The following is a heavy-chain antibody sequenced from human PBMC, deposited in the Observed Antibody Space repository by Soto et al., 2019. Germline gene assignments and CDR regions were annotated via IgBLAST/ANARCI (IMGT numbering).Heavy chain of an antibody. CDR2: IYYSGST. V-gene: IGHV4-59*08. CDR1: GGSISSYY. D-gene: IGHD3-16*02. CDR3: ARHADYDYVWGSYRYTFPTFDY. J-gene: IGHJ4*02. Sequence: ASETLSPTCTVSGGSISSYYWSWIRQPPGKGLEWIGYIYYSGSTNYNPSLKSRVTIPVDTSKNQFSLKLSSVTAADTAVYYCARHADYDYVWGSYRYTFPTFDYWGQGTLVTVSS.